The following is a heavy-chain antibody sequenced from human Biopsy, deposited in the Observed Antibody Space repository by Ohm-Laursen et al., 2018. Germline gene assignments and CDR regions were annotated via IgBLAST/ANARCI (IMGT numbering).Heavy chain of an antibody. CDR2: INHSGGT. D-gene: IGHD3-22*01. CDR3: VRGVDYYDPYHYYALDV. J-gene: IGHJ6*02. CDR1: GEPFNGYY. V-gene: IGHV4-34*01. Sequence: SQTLSLTCVVYGEPFNGYYWSWIRQTPGKGLEWIGEINHSGGTNYNPSLKSRVTISVDTSKNQFSLKVRSVTAADTAVYYCVRGVDYYDPYHYYALDVWGQGTTVTVSS.